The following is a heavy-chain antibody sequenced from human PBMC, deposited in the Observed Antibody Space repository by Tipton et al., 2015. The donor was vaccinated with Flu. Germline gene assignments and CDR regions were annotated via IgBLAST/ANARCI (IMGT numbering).Heavy chain of an antibody. CDR3: AKSLGPMNWFDP. Sequence: LRLSCAVSGDSISSDYFWGWIRQPPGKGLEWIATIHRSGSTNYNPSLESRVTISIDRSKNQFSLRLNSVTAADTAVYYCAKSLGPMNWFDPWGQGTLVTVSS. CDR1: GDSISSDYF. V-gene: IGHV4-38-2*01. D-gene: IGHD6-19*01. J-gene: IGHJ5*02. CDR2: IHRSGST.